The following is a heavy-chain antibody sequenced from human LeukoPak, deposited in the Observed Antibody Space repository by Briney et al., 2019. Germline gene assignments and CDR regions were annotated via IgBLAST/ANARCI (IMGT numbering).Heavy chain of an antibody. CDR3: ARVAQYYYDSSGLRE. J-gene: IGHJ4*02. CDR1: GGTFSSYA. D-gene: IGHD3-22*01. Sequence: SVKVSCKASGGTFSSYAISWVRQAPGQGLEWMGGIIPIFGTANYAQKFQGRVTITADKSTSTAYMELSSLRSEDTAVYYCARVAQYYYDSSGLREWGQGTLATVSS. CDR2: IIPIFGTA. V-gene: IGHV1-69*06.